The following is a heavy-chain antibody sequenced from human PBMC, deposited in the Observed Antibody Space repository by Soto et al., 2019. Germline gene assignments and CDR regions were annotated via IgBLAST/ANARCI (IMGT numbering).Heavy chain of an antibody. J-gene: IGHJ6*02. CDR1: GFTFSDYY. CDR2: IGGSSTYI. Sequence: QVQLVESGGGLVKPGGSLRLSCAASGFTFSDYYMSWIRQAPGKGLEWVSYIGGSSTYINYVDAVKGRFTVSRDNAKNSLFLQMDRLRAEGTDVYYCARDRSMTRRGGMDVWGQWTTVTVSS. D-gene: IGHD2-8*01. CDR3: ARDRSMTRRGGMDV. V-gene: IGHV3-11*05.